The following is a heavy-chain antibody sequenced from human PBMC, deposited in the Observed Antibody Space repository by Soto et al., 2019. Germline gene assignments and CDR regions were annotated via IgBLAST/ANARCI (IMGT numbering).Heavy chain of an antibody. CDR3: ARASGKFGDPYYFDY. V-gene: IGHV5-51*01. J-gene: IGHJ4*01. CDR1: GSTFTDYW. Sequence: PGESLKISCKGSGSTFTDYWIGWVRQMPGKGLEWMGIIYPGDFDTRYSRSFRGQVTISVDKSISTAYLQWNSLKASDSAMYYCARASGKFGDPYYFDYWGQGTLVTVSS. CDR2: IYPGDFDT. D-gene: IGHD3-3*01.